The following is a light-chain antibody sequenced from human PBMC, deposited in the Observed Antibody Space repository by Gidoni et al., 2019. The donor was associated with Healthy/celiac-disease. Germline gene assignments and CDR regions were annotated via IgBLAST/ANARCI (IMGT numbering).Light chain of an antibody. V-gene: IGKV1-39*01. Sequence: DIQMTQSPSSLSASVGDRVTITFRASKSISSYLNWYQQKPGKAPKLLIYDASSLQSGVPSRLSGSGSGTDFTITISSMKPEDFATYYCQQSYSTKPITLGQGTRLEIK. CDR1: KSISSY. CDR2: DAS. CDR3: QQSYSTKPIT. J-gene: IGKJ5*01.